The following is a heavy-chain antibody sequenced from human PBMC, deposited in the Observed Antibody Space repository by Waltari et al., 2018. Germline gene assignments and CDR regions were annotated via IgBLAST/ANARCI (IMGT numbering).Heavy chain of an antibody. V-gene: IGHV3-21*01. CDR2: ISSSSSYI. CDR1: GFTFSSYS. Sequence: EVQLVESGGGLVKPGGSLRLSCAASGFTFSSYSMNWVRQAPGKGLEWVSSISSSSSYIYYADSVKGRFTISRDNAKNSLYLQMNSLRAEDTAVYYCAREDTPSRAFDIWGQGTMVTVSS. CDR3: AREDTPSRAFDI. J-gene: IGHJ3*02. D-gene: IGHD2-2*02.